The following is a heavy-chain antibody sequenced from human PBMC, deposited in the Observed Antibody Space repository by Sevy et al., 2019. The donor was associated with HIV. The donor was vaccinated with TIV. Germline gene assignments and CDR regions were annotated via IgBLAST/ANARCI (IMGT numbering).Heavy chain of an antibody. Sequence: GGSLRLSCAASGFTFSSYAMHWVRQAPGKGLEWVAVISYDGSNKYYADSVKGRFTISRDNSKNTLYLQMNSLRAEDTAVYYCARDRYYGSGSLTYYDYMDVWGKGTTVTVSS. CDR2: ISYDGSNK. CDR1: GFTFSSYA. V-gene: IGHV3-30-3*01. D-gene: IGHD3-10*01. CDR3: ARDRYYGSGSLTYYDYMDV. J-gene: IGHJ6*03.